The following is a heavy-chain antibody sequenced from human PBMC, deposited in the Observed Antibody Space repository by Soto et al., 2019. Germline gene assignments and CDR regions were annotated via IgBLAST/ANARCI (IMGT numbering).Heavy chain of an antibody. Sequence: GGSLKLSCEASGFTFYIYGVHWVRQAPDKGLEWVALISYDGSNQYYADSVKGRFTISRDNSKNTLFLQMNSLRADDTAVYYCAKDQASGQGSFDSWGQGTLVTVSS. V-gene: IGHV3-30*18. CDR2: ISYDGSNQ. J-gene: IGHJ4*02. CDR1: GFTFYIYG. CDR3: AKDQASGQGSFDS.